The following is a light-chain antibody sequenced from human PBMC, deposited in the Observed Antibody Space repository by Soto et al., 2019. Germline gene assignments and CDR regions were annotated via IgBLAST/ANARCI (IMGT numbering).Light chain of an antibody. V-gene: IGKV3-11*01. J-gene: IGKJ4*01. Sequence: EIVMTQSPATLSVSPGEGATLSCRASQSVSSNLTWYQQKPGQAPRLLIYGASNRATGIPARFSGSGSGTDFILIISGLEPEDSAVYYCQQRSNGLTFGGGTKVDI. CDR1: QSVSSN. CDR2: GAS. CDR3: QQRSNGLT.